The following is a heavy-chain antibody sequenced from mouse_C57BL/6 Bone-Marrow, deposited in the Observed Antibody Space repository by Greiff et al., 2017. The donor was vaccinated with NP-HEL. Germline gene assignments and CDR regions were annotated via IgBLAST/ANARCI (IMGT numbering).Heavy chain of an antibody. J-gene: IGHJ3*01. Sequence: VQLKESGGGLVKPGGSLKLSCAASGFTFSSYAMSWVRQTPEKRLEWVATISDGGSYTYYPDNVKGRFTISRDNAKNNLYLQMSHLKSEDTAMYYCAREDYGLVAYWGQGTLVTVSA. CDR3: AREDYGLVAY. CDR1: GFTFSSYA. V-gene: IGHV5-4*01. D-gene: IGHD2-4*01. CDR2: ISDGGSYT.